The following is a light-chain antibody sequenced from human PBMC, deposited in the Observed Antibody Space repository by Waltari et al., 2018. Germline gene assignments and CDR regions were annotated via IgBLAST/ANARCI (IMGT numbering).Light chain of an antibody. CDR2: RND. CDR1: SSNIGRDH. Sequence: QSVLTQPPSVSGTPGQRVTISCSGSSSNIGRDHVYWFQPLPGTAPKLLIYRNDERPSGVPDRFSGSKSGTSASLAISGLRSEDEADYYCAAWDDSLSASLFGGGTKVTVL. J-gene: IGLJ2*01. CDR3: AAWDDSLSASL. V-gene: IGLV1-47*01.